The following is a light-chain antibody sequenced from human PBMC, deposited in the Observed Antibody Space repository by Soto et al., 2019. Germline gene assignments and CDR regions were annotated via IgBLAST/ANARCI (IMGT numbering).Light chain of an antibody. CDR3: QQYDSSPRT. J-gene: IGKJ1*01. CDR1: QSVSSSY. CDR2: GAS. Sequence: EIVLTQSPGTLSLSPGERAALSGRSSQSVSSSYLAWYQQKPGQAPRLLIYGASSRATGIPDRFSGSGPGTDFTLTISRLEPEDFAVYYCQQYDSSPRTFGQGTKVDIK. V-gene: IGKV3-20*01.